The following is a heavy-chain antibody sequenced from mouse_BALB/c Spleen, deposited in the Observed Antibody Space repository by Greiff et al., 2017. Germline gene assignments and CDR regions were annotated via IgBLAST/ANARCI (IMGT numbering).Heavy chain of an antibody. J-gene: IGHJ2*01. CDR1: GFTFSSFG. CDR3: ARCKTGTGVFDY. D-gene: IGHD4-1*01. Sequence: EVQLVESGGGLVQPGGSRKLSCAASGFTFSSFGMHWVRQAPEKGLEWVAYISSGSSTIYYADTVKGRFTISRDNPKNTLFLQMTSLRSEDTAMYYCARCKTGTGVFDYWGQGTTLTVSS. V-gene: IGHV5-17*02. CDR2: ISSGSSTI.